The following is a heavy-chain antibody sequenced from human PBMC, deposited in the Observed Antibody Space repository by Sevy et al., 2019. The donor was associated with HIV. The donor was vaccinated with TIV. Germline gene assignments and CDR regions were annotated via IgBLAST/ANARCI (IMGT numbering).Heavy chain of an antibody. D-gene: IGHD6-13*01. V-gene: IGHV3-7*01. J-gene: IGHJ4*02. CDR1: GFTLDSYW. Sequence: GGSLRLSCVASGFTLDSYWMSWVRQTPGKGLEWVANVKQDGSVKYYVDSVKGRFTISRDNARNLVYLQMNSLRFDDTALYYCVRAIAAHDSFWGQGTLVTVSS. CDR2: VKQDGSVK. CDR3: VRAIAAHDSF.